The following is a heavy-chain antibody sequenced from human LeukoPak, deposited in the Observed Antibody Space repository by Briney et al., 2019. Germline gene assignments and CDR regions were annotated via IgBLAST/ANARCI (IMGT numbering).Heavy chain of an antibody. CDR1: GFTFSRYA. D-gene: IGHD1-20*01. CDR2: IWYDGSNK. Sequence: GRSLRLSCAASGFTFSRYAMRWVRQAPGKGLEWVAVIWYDGSNKYYADSVKGRFTISRDNSKNTLYLQMNSLRAEDTAVYYCARDPYLNYYFDYWGQGTLVTVSS. V-gene: IGHV3-33*08. J-gene: IGHJ4*02. CDR3: ARDPYLNYYFDY.